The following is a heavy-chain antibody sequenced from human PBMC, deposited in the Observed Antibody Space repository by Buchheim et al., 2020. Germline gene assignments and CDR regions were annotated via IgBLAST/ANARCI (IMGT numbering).Heavy chain of an antibody. CDR2: IDPSDSYT. J-gene: IGHJ6*02. Sequence: EVQLVQSGAEVKKPGESLRISCKGSGYSFTSYWISWVRQMPGKGLEWMGRIDPSDSYTNYSPSFQGHVTISADNSISTAYPQWSSLKASDTAMYYCARAAIESVVVPAATDYYYYGMDVWGQGTT. CDR1: GYSFTSYW. V-gene: IGHV5-10-1*01. CDR3: ARAAIESVVVPAATDYYYYGMDV. D-gene: IGHD2-2*01.